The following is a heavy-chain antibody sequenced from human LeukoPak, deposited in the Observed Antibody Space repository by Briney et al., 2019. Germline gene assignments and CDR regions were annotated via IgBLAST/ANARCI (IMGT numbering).Heavy chain of an antibody. Sequence: SVQVSCKASGGTFSSYAISWVRQAPGQGLEWMGRIIPILGIANYAQKFQGRVTITADKSTSTAYMELSSLRSEDTAVYYCASLSPDGWFDPWGQGTLVTVSS. CDR2: IIPILGIA. V-gene: IGHV1-69*04. D-gene: IGHD1-14*01. CDR3: ASLSPDGWFDP. CDR1: GGTFSSYA. J-gene: IGHJ5*02.